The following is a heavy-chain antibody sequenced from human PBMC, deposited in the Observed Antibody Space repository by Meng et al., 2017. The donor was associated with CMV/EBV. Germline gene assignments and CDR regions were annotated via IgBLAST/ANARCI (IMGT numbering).Heavy chain of an antibody. CDR2: INHSGST. CDR1: GGSFSGYY. CDR3: ARGRASRFGP. V-gene: IGHV4-34*01. Sequence: QAQLQQWGAGLFKPSYTLSLTCAVYGGSFSGYYWSWIRQPPGKGLEWIGEINHSGSTNYNPSLKSRVTISVDTSKNQFSLKLRPATAADTAVYYSARGRASRFGPWGQGTLVTVSS. J-gene: IGHJ5*02.